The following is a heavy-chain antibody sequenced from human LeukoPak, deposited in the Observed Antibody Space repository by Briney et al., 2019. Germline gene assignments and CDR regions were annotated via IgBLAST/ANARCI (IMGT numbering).Heavy chain of an antibody. J-gene: IGHJ3*02. CDR2: ISSSSSTI. CDR1: GFTFSSYS. CDR3: AGQEGKVPTDAFDI. Sequence: PGGSLRLSCAASGFTFSSYSMNWVRQAPGKGLEWVSYISSSSSTIYYADSVKGRFTISRDNAKNSLYLQMNSLRAEDTAVYYCAGQEGKVPTDAFDIWGQGTMVTVSS. D-gene: IGHD4-23*01. V-gene: IGHV3-48*04.